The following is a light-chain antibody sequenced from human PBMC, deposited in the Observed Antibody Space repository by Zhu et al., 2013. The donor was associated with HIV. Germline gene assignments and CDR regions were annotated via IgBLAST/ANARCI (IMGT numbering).Light chain of an antibody. Sequence: EIVLTQSPGTLSLSPGERATLSCRASQSVSSSYLAWYQQKPGQAPRLLMYSVSTRATNIPARFRGSGSGTEFTLTISSLQSEDFAVYYCQQYNNWLLTFGQGTRLEIK. CDR2: SVS. CDR1: QSVSSSY. CDR3: QQYNNWLLT. J-gene: IGKJ5*01. V-gene: IGKV3-15*01.